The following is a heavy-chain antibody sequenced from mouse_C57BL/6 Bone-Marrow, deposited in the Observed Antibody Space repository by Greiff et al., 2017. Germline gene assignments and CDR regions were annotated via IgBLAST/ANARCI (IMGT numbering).Heavy chain of an antibody. CDR1: GFSLTSYG. D-gene: IGHD1-1*01. V-gene: IGHV2-2*01. J-gene: IGHJ1*03. Sequence: QVQLKESGPGLVQPSQSLSITCTVSGFSLTSYGVHWVRQSPGKGLEWLGVIWSGGSTDYNAAFISRLSISKDNSKSQVFFKMNSLQADDTAIYYCARNYYYGSSYPYWYFDVWGTGTTVTGSS. CDR2: IWSGGST. CDR3: ARNYYYGSSYPYWYFDV.